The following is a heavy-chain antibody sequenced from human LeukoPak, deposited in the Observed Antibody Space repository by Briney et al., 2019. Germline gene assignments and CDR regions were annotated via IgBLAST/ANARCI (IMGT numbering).Heavy chain of an antibody. Sequence: GGSLRLSCAASGFTFSSYSMNWVRQAPGKGLEWVSSISSSSSYIYYADSVKGRFTISRDNAKNSLYLQMTSLRAEDTAVYYCAKEDIVVVPTAGRPSDSWGQGTLVTVSS. CDR3: AKEDIVVVPTAGRPSDS. J-gene: IGHJ4*02. CDR2: ISSSSSYI. D-gene: IGHD2-2*01. CDR1: GFTFSSYS. V-gene: IGHV3-21*04.